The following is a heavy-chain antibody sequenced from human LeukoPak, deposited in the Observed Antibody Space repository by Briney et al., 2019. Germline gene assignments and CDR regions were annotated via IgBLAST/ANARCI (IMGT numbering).Heavy chain of an antibody. CDR2: INTNTGNP. CDR1: GYTFTSYA. D-gene: IGHD6-19*01. V-gene: IGHV7-4-1*02. Sequence: GASVKVSCKASGYTFTSYAMNWVRQAPGQGLEWMGWINTNTGNPTYAQGFTGRFVFSLDTSVSTAYLQISSLKAEDTAVYYCARALSGRPIAVAGDLFDYWGQGTLVTVSS. CDR3: ARALSGRPIAVAGDLFDY. J-gene: IGHJ4*02.